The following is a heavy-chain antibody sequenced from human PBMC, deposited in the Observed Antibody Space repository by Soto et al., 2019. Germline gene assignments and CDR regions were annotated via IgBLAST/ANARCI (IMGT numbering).Heavy chain of an antibody. CDR2: IYYSGST. CDR1: GGSISSSSYY. CDR3: ARYVLRIAVAGTRGEHWFDP. V-gene: IGHV4-39*01. Sequence: SETLSLTCTVSGGSISSSSYYWGWIRQPPGKGLEWIGSIYYSGSTYYNPSLKSRVTISVDTSKNQFSLKLSSVTAADTAVYYCARYVLRIAVAGTRGEHWFDPWGQGTLVTVSS. J-gene: IGHJ5*02. D-gene: IGHD6-19*01.